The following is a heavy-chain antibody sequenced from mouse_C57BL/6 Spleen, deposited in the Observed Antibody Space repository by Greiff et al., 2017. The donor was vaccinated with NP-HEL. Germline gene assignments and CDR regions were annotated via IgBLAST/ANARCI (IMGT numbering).Heavy chain of an antibody. Sequence: EVQLQQSGPELVKPGASVKISCKASGYTFTDYYMNWVKQSHGKSLEWIGDINPNNGGTSYNQKFKGKATLTVDKSSSTAYMELRSLTSEDSAVYYCARGLDGYCWFAYWGQGTLVTVSA. CDR2: INPNNGGT. CDR1: GYTFTDYY. J-gene: IGHJ3*01. D-gene: IGHD2-3*01. CDR3: ARGLDGYCWFAY. V-gene: IGHV1-26*01.